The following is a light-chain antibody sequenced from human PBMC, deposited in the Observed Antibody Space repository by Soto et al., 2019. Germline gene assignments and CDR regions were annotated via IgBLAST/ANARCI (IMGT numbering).Light chain of an antibody. Sequence: NFMLTQPHSVSESPGKTLIISCTRSSGSIANNYVQWYQQRPGSAPTTVIYENNQSLSGVPDRFSGSTDGSSNSASLTIPGLQTEDEDDYYCQSYDSDFVVFGGGTKLTV. CDR1: SGSIANNY. CDR2: ENN. J-gene: IGLJ2*01. CDR3: QSYDSDFVV. V-gene: IGLV6-57*04.